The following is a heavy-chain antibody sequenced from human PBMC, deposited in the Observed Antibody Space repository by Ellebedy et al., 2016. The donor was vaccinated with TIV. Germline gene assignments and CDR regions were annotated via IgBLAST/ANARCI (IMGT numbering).Heavy chain of an antibody. V-gene: IGHV3-30*18. CDR3: AKDRTSGDGYWVFDS. CDR1: GFTFSTYW. Sequence: GESLKISCATSGFTFSTYWMAWVRQAPGKGLEWVAVVSYDGSTKYYADSVKGRFTISRDNSKRTVDLQMRSVRAEDTAVYFCAKDRTSGDGYWVFDSWGQGTMVSVSS. J-gene: IGHJ4*02. D-gene: IGHD2-21*02. CDR2: VSYDGSTK.